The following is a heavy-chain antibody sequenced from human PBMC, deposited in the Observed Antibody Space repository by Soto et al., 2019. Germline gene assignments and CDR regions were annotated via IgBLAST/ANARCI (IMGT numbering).Heavy chain of an antibody. V-gene: IGHV3-21*01. CDR2: ISSSSSYI. J-gene: IGHJ5*02. Sequence: GGSLRLSCAASGFTFSSYSMNWVRQAPGKGLEWVSSISSSSSYIYYADSVKGRFTISRDNAKNSLYLQMNSLRAEDTAVYYCARGRNPYNWFDPWGQGTLVTVSS. CDR3: ARGRNPYNWFDP. CDR1: GFTFSSYS.